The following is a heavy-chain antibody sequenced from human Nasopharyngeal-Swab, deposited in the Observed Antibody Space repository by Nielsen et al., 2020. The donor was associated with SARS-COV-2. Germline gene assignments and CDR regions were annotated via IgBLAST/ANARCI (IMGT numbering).Heavy chain of an antibody. J-gene: IGHJ4*02. Sequence: SETLSLTCTVSGGSISSSGYYWSWIRQPPGKGLEWIGEINHRGSTNYNPSLKSRVTISLDTSKNQFSLKLSSVTAADTAVYYCARLYCSSTSCPDYWGQGTLVTVSS. CDR2: INHRGST. V-gene: IGHV4-39*07. CDR1: GGSISSSGYY. CDR3: ARLYCSSTSCPDY. D-gene: IGHD2-2*01.